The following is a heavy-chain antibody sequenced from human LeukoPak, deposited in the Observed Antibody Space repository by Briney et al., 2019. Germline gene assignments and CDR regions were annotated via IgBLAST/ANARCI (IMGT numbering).Heavy chain of an antibody. J-gene: IGHJ6*03. Sequence: GASVKVSCKASGYTFTSYGISWVRQAPGQGLEWMGWISGYSGNTNYAQKLQGRVTMTRDTSTSTVYMELRSLRSDDTAVYYCARDAPLDYDSGGYSNFSPYYYYYYYMDVWGKGTTVTVSS. D-gene: IGHD3-22*01. CDR3: ARDAPLDYDSGGYSNFSPYYYYYYYMDV. CDR2: ISGYSGNT. CDR1: GYTFTSYG. V-gene: IGHV1-18*01.